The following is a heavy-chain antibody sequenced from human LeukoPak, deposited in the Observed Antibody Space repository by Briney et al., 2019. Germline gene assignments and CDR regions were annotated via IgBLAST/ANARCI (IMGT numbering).Heavy chain of an antibody. D-gene: IGHD6-6*01. CDR2: IIPIFGTA. Sequence: SVKVSCKASGGTFSSYAISWVRQAPGQGLEWMGGIIPIFGTANYAQKFQGRVTITTDESMSTAYMELSSLRSEDTAVYYCARSIAARLHYYYYMDVWGKGTTDTVSS. CDR1: GGTFSSYA. J-gene: IGHJ6*03. V-gene: IGHV1-69*05. CDR3: ARSIAARLHYYYYMDV.